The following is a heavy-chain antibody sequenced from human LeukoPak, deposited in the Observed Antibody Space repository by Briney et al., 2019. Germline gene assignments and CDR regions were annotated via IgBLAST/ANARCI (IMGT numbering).Heavy chain of an antibody. J-gene: IGHJ4*02. CDR3: ARVGSSWRYFDY. V-gene: IGHV4-59*01. CDR2: IYYSGST. D-gene: IGHD6-13*01. Sequence: PSETLSLTCTVSGGSISSYYWSWIRQSPGKELEWIGYIYYSGSTNYNPSLKSRVTISVDTSKNQFSLKLSSVTAADTAVYYCARVGSSWRYFDYWGQGTLVTVSS. CDR1: GGSISSYY.